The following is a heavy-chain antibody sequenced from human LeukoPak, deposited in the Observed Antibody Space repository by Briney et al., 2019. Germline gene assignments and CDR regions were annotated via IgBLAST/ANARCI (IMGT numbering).Heavy chain of an antibody. V-gene: IGHV3-7*01. Sequence: GGSLRLSCAASGFTFSTYWMSWVRQAPGKGLEWVANIKLDGRETYYVDSVKGRFTISRDNAKNSLYLQMNSLRAEDTAVYYCARGYSSNWDHYYDYWGQGTLVTVSS. D-gene: IGHD6-13*01. CDR1: GFTFSTYW. CDR3: ARGYSSNWDHYYDY. J-gene: IGHJ4*02. CDR2: IKLDGRET.